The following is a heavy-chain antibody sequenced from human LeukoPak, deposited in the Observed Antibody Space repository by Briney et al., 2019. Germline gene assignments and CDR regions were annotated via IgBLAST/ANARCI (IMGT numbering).Heavy chain of an antibody. D-gene: IGHD6-19*01. V-gene: IGHV4-34*01. J-gene: IGHJ4*02. CDR3: ARLPAVAGYGY. CDR1: GGSFSGYY. CDR2: INHSGST. Sequence: SETLSLTCAVYGGSFSGYYWSWIRQPPGKGLEWIGEINHSGSTNYNPSLKSRVTISVDTSKNQFSLKLSSVTAADTAVYYCARLPAVAGYGYWGQGTLVTVSS.